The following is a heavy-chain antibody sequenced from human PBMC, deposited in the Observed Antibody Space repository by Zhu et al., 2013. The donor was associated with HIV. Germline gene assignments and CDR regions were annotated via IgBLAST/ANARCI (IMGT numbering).Heavy chain of an antibody. CDR2: IIPIFGTA. V-gene: IGHV1-69*06. Sequence: QVQLVQSGAEVKKPGSSVKVSCKASGGTFSSYAISWVRQAPGQGLEWMGGIIPIFGTANYAQKFQGRVTITADKSTSTAYMELSSLRSEDTAVYYCARVGFYYYGSGSYPQLSWFDPWGQGTLVTVSS. J-gene: IGHJ5*02. D-gene: IGHD3-10*01. CDR3: ARVGFYYYGSGSYPQLSWFDP. CDR1: GGTFSSYA.